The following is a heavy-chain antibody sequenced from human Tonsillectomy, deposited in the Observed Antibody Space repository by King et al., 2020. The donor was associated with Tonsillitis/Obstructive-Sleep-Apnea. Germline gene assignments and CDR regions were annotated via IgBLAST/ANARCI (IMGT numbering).Heavy chain of an antibody. J-gene: IGHJ4*02. D-gene: IGHD3-22*01. CDR3: ARDAADYYDISGYLFDY. V-gene: IGHV1-46*01. CDR2: INPSGGST. CDR1: GYTFTSYY. Sequence: VQLVESGAEVKKPGASVKVSCKASGYTFTSYYIHWVRQAPGQGLEWMGIINPSGGSTSYAQKFQGRVTMTRDTSTSTVYMELSSLRYEDTAVYYCARDAADYYDISGYLFDYWGQGALVTVSS.